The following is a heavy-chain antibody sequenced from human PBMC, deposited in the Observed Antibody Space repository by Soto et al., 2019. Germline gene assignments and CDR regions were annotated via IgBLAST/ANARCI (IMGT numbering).Heavy chain of an antibody. CDR3: ARMASFGSLNWFDP. CDR2: MNPGSGDT. CDR1: GYIFTNND. D-gene: IGHD5-18*01. J-gene: IGHJ5*02. V-gene: IGHV1-8*01. Sequence: AASVKVSCKASGYIFTNNDVSWVRQATGQGLEWMGWMNPGSGDTGSAQKFQGRVTMTRNISIATAYMELSSLRADDTAIYYCARMASFGSLNWFDPWGQGTLVTVSS.